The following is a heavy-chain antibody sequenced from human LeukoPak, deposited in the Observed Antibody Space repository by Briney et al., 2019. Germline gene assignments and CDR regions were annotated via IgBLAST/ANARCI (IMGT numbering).Heavy chain of an antibody. D-gene: IGHD6-19*01. CDR3: AREEVTVAVHYFDY. V-gene: IGHV1-18*01. J-gene: IGHJ4*02. CDR1: GYTFTSYG. CDR2: ISAYNGNT. Sequence: ASVKVSCKASGYTFTSYGISWVRQAPGQGLEWMGWISAYNGNTNYAQKLQGRVTMTTDTSTSTAYMGLRSLRSDDTAVYYCAREEVTVAVHYFDYWGQGTLVTVSS.